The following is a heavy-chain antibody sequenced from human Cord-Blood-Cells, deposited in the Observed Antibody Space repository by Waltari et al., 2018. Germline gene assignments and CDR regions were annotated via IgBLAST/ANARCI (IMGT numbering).Heavy chain of an antibody. J-gene: IGHJ4*02. CDR3: TSVYSGYAPY. V-gene: IGHV3-73*02. CDR2: IRSKANSYAT. D-gene: IGHD5-12*01. CDR1: GFTFSGSA. Sequence: EVQLVESGGGLVQPGGSLKLSCAASGFTFSGSAMHWVRQASGKGLEWVGRIRSKANSYATAYAASVKGRFTISRDDSKNTAYLQMNSLKTEDTAVYYCTSVYSGYAPYWGQGTLVTVSS.